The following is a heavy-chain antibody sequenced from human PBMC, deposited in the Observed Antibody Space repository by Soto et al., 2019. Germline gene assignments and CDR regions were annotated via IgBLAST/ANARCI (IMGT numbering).Heavy chain of an antibody. Sequence: PGGSLRLSCTASGFTVSTNYMSWVRQAPGKGLEWVSIIYAGGTTYHADSVKGRFTISRDNSKNTMFLQMNSLRADDTAVYYCAKGLVGGSLYYFDYWGQGTPVTVSS. D-gene: IGHD1-26*01. CDR2: IYAGGTT. J-gene: IGHJ4*02. V-gene: IGHV3-53*01. CDR3: AKGLVGGSLYYFDY. CDR1: GFTVSTNY.